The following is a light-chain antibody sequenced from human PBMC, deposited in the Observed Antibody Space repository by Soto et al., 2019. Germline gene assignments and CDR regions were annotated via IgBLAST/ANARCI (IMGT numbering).Light chain of an antibody. Sequence: QSVLTQPPSVSAAPGQKVTISCSGSSSNIGNNYVSWYQQLPGTAPKLLIYENNKRPSGIPDRFSGSKSGTSATLGITGLQTGDEADYYCGTWDSSLSAGPLHVFGTGTKLTVL. J-gene: IGLJ1*01. CDR1: SSNIGNNY. V-gene: IGLV1-51*02. CDR3: GTWDSSLSAGPLHV. CDR2: ENN.